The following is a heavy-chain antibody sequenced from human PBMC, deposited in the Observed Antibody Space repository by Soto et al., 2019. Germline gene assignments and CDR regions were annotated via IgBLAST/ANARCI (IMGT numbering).Heavy chain of an antibody. CDR2: ISAYNGNT. Sequence: GASVKVSCKASGYTFTSYGISWVRQAPGQGLEWMGWISAYNGNTNYAQKLQGRVTMTTDTSTSTAYMELRSLRSDDTAVYYCARVYDSCGYYYASSYFDYWGQGTLVTVSS. J-gene: IGHJ4*02. D-gene: IGHD3-22*01. V-gene: IGHV1-18*01. CDR3: ARVYDSCGYYYASSYFDY. CDR1: GYTFTSYG.